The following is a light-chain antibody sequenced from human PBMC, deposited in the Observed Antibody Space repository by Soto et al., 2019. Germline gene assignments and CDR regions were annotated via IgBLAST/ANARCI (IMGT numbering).Light chain of an antibody. Sequence: DIQMTQSPSSLSASVGDRVTISCRASQHIDFYLNWYQQRPGKAPNLLIYGASSLQSGVPSRLSGSGSGTDFTLTISSLQPEDFATYYCQESYTLRLTFGPGTTVDV. CDR2: GAS. J-gene: IGKJ3*01. CDR1: QHIDFY. V-gene: IGKV1-39*01. CDR3: QESYTLRLT.